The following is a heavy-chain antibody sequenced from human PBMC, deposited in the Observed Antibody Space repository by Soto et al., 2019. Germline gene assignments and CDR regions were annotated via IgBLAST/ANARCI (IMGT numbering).Heavy chain of an antibody. CDR3: ARRKYCPSTTCFDY. CDR2: TTGSGGVT. V-gene: IGHV3-23*01. D-gene: IGHD2-2*01. J-gene: IGHJ4*02. CDR1: GFTFSSYA. Sequence: GGSLRLSCTASGFTFSSYAMNWVRQAPGKGLEWVSATTGSGGVTYYADSVKGRFTISRDNSKNTLFLQMSSLRAEDTGVYYCARRKYCPSTTCFDYWGQGTLVTVSS.